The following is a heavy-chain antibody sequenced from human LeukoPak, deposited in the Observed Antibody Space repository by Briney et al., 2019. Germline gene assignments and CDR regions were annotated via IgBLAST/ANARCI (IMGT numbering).Heavy chain of an antibody. D-gene: IGHD2-21*01. CDR2: IYYSGST. V-gene: IGHV4-59*01. CDR3: AASQGVVFDY. Sequence: PSETLTLTCTASGGSISSYYWSWIRQPPGKGLEWIGYIYYSGSTNYNPSLKSRVTISVDTSKNQFSLKLSSVTAADTAVYYCAASQGVVFDYWGQGTLVTVSS. J-gene: IGHJ4*02. CDR1: GGSISSYY.